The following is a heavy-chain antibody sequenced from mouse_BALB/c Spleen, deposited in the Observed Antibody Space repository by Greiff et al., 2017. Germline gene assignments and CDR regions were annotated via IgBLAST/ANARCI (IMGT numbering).Heavy chain of an antibody. J-gene: IGHJ2*01. Sequence: EVMLVESGGGLVQPGGSLKLSCAASGFTFSSYTMSWVRQTPEKRLEWVAYISNGGGSTYSPDTVTVRFTISRDNAKNTLYLQMSSLKAEDTAMYDCARHDYYYGSSYALDYWGQGTTLTVSS. CDR2: ISNGGGST. D-gene: IGHD1-1*01. CDR3: ARHDYYYGSSYALDY. V-gene: IGHV5-12-2*01. CDR1: GFTFSSYT.